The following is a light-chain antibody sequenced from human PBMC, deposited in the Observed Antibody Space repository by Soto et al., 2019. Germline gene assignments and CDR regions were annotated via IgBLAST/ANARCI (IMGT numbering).Light chain of an antibody. CDR2: DTS. V-gene: IGKV3-11*01. CDR1: QSVGVY. CDR3: QRRYSWPPLT. Sequence: EIVLAQSPATLSLSPGERATLTCRASQSVGVYLAWYQQKPGQAPRLLIYDTSNRATGIPDRFSGSGSGTDFTLTISSRGPEDSAVYYCQRRYSWPPLTFGGGTKVEIK. J-gene: IGKJ4*01.